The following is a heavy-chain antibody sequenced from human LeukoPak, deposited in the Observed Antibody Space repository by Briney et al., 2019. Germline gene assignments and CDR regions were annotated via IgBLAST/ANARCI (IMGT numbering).Heavy chain of an antibody. CDR3: AKNFAAGTEYFRH. Sequence: GGSLRLSCVASGFTFSSFAMTWVRQAPGKGLEWVSAISGGSTSTYYSDSVKGRFTISRDNSKNTLFLQMNSLRAEDTAVYYCAKNFAAGTEYFRHWGQGTLVTVSS. CDR2: ISGGSTST. CDR1: GFTFSSFA. D-gene: IGHD6-13*01. V-gene: IGHV3-23*01. J-gene: IGHJ1*01.